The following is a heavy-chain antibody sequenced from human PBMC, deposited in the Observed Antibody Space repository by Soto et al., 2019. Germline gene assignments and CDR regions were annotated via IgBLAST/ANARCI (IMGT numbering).Heavy chain of an antibody. CDR2: INHSGST. Sequence: PLETRSLTCAVFGGAFSGYYWSWVRQPPGKGLEWIGEINHSGSTNYNPSLKSRVTISVDTSKNQFSLKLNSVTAADTAVYYRASLVVVADPYFFDYWGQGTLVTVSS. CDR1: GGAFSGYY. V-gene: IGHV4-34*01. CDR3: ASLVVVADPYFFDY. J-gene: IGHJ4*02. D-gene: IGHD2-15*01.